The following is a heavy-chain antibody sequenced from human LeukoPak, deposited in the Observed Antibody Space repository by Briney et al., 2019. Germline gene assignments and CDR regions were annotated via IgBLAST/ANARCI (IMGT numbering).Heavy chain of an antibody. Sequence: GRSLRLSCAASGFTFSNYAMTWVRQAPGKGLEWVSAIRGSGDRTNYADSVKGRFTISRDNSKNTLYVQMNSLRAEDAAVYYCAKVSADGYNYYFDYWGQGTLVTVSS. D-gene: IGHD5-24*01. CDR1: GFTFSNYA. CDR3: AKVSADGYNYYFDY. V-gene: IGHV3-23*01. CDR2: IRGSGDRT. J-gene: IGHJ4*02.